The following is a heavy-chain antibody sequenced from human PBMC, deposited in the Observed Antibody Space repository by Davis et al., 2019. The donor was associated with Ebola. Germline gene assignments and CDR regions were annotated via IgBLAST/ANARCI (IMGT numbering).Heavy chain of an antibody. V-gene: IGHV4-34*01. CDR2: INHSGST. J-gene: IGHJ4*02. D-gene: IGHD3-16*02. CDR1: GGSFSGYY. Sequence: MPSETLSLTCAVYGGSFSGYYWSWIRQPPGKGLEWIGEINHSGSTNYNPSLKSRVTISVDTSKNQFSLELSSVTAAETAVYYCARDPYDYVWGSYRFDYWGQGTLVTVSS. CDR3: ARDPYDYVWGSYRFDY.